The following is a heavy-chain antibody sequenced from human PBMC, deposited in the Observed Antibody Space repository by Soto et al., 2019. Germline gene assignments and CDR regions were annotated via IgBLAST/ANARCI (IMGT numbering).Heavy chain of an antibody. V-gene: IGHV3-30-3*01. D-gene: IGHD6-25*01. J-gene: IGHJ4*02. CDR1: GFTFSSYA. CDR2: ISYDGSNK. Sequence: QVQLVESGGGVVQPGRSLRLSCAASGFTFSSYAMHWVRQAPGKGLEWVAVISYDGSNKYYADSVKGRFTISRDNSKNTLYLQMNSLRAEDTAVYYCARAEQRLPYYFDYWGQGTLVTVSS. CDR3: ARAEQRLPYYFDY.